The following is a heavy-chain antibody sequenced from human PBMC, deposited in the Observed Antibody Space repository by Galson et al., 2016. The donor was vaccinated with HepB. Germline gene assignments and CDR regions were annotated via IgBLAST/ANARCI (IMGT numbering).Heavy chain of an antibody. CDR1: RFTFSNYG. D-gene: IGHD3-3*02. Sequence: SLKLSCAASRFTFSNYGMHWVRQAPGKGLEWVAVIWYDGSNKYYADSVKGRFTISRDNSENTLYLEMNSLRAEDTAVYYCARCPFLEWLVNRPYAMDVWGQGTTVTVSS. CDR2: IWYDGSNK. V-gene: IGHV3-33*01. CDR3: ARCPFLEWLVNRPYAMDV. J-gene: IGHJ6*02.